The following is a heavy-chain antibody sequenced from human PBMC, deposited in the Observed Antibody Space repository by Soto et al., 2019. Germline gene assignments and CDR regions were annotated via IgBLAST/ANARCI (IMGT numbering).Heavy chain of an antibody. V-gene: IGHV1-8*01. CDR2: MNPNSGNT. Sequence: ASVKVSCKASGYTFTSYDINWVRQATGQGLEWMGWMNPNSGNTGYAQKFQGRVTMTRNTSISTAYMELSSLRSEDTAVYYCARARRSDYYGSGSYRKYYYYYYYMDVWGKGTTVTVSS. J-gene: IGHJ6*03. CDR1: GYTFTSYD. D-gene: IGHD3-10*01. CDR3: ARARRSDYYGSGSYRKYYYYYYYMDV.